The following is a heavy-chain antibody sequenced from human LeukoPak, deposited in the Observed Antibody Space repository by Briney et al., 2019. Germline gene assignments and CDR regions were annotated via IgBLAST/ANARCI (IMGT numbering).Heavy chain of an antibody. CDR2: ISGSGGST. Sequence: PGGSLRLSCAASGFTFSSYAMSWVRQAPGKGLEWVSAISGSGGSTYYADSVKGRFTISRDNSKNTLYLQMNSLRAEDTAVYYCARVTYSSSWYGIDYYFDYWGQGTLVTVSS. CDR3: ARVTYSSSWYGIDYYFDY. V-gene: IGHV3-23*01. J-gene: IGHJ4*02. CDR1: GFTFSSYA. D-gene: IGHD6-13*01.